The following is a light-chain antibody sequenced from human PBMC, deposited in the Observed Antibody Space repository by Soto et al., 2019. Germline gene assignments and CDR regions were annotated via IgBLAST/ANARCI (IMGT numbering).Light chain of an antibody. CDR3: QQSYHHLWT. V-gene: IGKV1-39*01. J-gene: IGKJ1*01. Sequence: DIQMTQSPSSLSASVGDRVTITCRSSQSILNYLNWYQQKPGKAPRLLIYAASSLLSGVPTRFSGSGSGTDFTLTISSLQPEDFATYHCQQSYHHLWTFGQGTKVEIK. CDR2: AAS. CDR1: QSILNY.